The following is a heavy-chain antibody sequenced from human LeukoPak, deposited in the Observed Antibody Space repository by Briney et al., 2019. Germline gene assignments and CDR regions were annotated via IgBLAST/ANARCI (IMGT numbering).Heavy chain of an antibody. Sequence: GGSLRLSCAASGFTFSSYWMSWVRQAPGKGLEGGANIKQDGSEKYYVDSVKGRFTISRDNAKNSLYLQMNSLRAEDTAVYYCAREWNGGNSEGYYFDYWGQGTLVTVSS. CDR3: AREWNGGNSEGYYFDY. CDR2: IKQDGSEK. CDR1: GFTFSSYW. V-gene: IGHV3-7*01. J-gene: IGHJ4*02. D-gene: IGHD4-23*01.